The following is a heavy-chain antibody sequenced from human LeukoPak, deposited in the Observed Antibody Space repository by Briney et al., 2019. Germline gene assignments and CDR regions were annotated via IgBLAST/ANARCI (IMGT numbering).Heavy chain of an antibody. J-gene: IGHJ4*02. CDR2: IRYDGSNK. V-gene: IGHV3-30*02. D-gene: IGHD2-2*02. CDR1: GFTFSSYG. CDR3: AKAGGYCSSTSCYNNLRSSYYFDY. Sequence: GGSLRLSCAASGFTFSSYGMHWVRQAPGKGLEWVAFIRYDGSNKYYADSVKGRFTISRDNSKNTLYLQMNSLRAEDTAVYYCAKAGGYCSSTSCYNNLRSSYYFDYWGQGTLVTVSS.